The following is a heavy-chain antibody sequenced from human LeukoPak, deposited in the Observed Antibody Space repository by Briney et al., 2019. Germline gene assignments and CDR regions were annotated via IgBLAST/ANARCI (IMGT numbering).Heavy chain of an antibody. CDR2: ISYDGSNK. J-gene: IGHJ4*02. D-gene: IGHD1-26*01. V-gene: IGHV3-30*03. Sequence: GGSLRLSCAASGFTFSSYGMHWVRQAPGKGLEWVAVISYDGSNKYYADSVKGRFTISRDNSKNTLYLQMNGLRAEDTAVYYCAREMERYFDYWGQGTLVTVSS. CDR1: GFTFSSYG. CDR3: AREMERYFDY.